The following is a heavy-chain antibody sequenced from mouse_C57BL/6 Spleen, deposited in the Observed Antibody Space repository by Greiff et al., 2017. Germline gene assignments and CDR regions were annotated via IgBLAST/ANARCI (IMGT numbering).Heavy chain of an antibody. Sequence: QVHVQQSGAELVKPGASVKLSCKASGYTFTSYWMHWVKQRPGQGLEWIGMIHPNSGSTNYNEKFKSKATLTVDKSSSTAYMQLSSLTSEDAAVYYCARSEYYGVDYWGQGTSVTVSS. J-gene: IGHJ4*01. D-gene: IGHD1-1*01. CDR3: ARSEYYGVDY. CDR2: IHPNSGST. CDR1: GYTFTSYW. V-gene: IGHV1-64*01.